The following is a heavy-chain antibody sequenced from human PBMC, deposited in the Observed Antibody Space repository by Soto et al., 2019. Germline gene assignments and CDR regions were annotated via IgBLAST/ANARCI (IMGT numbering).Heavy chain of an antibody. Sequence: GGSLRLSCAASGFTFTSYAMSWVRQAPGRGLEWVSSISGSGVNTYYADSVKARFTISRDNSKNTLYLQMNGLRAEDTAVYYCAKSFWGYCSSSSCYEGGFDYWGQGTLVTVSS. CDR2: ISGSGVNT. J-gene: IGHJ4*02. CDR3: AKSFWGYCSSSSCYEGGFDY. CDR1: GFTFTSYA. V-gene: IGHV3-23*01. D-gene: IGHD2-2*01.